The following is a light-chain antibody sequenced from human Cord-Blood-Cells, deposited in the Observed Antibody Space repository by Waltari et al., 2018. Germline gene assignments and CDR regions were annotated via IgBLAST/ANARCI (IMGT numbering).Light chain of an antibody. CDR1: SSNIGPGYD. V-gene: IGLV1-40*01. Sequence: QSVLTQPPSVSGAPGQRVTISCTGSSSNIGPGYDVPWYPQLPGTAPKLLIYGNNNRPSGVPDRFSGSKSCTSASLAITGLQAEDEADYYCQSYDSSLSGYVFGTGTKVTVL. CDR2: GNN. J-gene: IGLJ1*01. CDR3: QSYDSSLSGYV.